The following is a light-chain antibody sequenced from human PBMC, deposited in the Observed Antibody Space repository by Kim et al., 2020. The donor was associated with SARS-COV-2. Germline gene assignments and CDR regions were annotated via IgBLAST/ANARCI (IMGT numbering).Light chain of an antibody. CDR2: GAS. Sequence: IQLTQSPSSLSASVGDRVTITCRASQDIRSDLGWYQQKPGKAPKRLIYGASSLQSGVPSRFSGSGSGTEFTLTITSVQPEDFATYFCLQLDSYPITFGQGTRLEIK. CDR1: QDIRSD. J-gene: IGKJ5*01. CDR3: LQLDSYPIT. V-gene: IGKV1-17*01.